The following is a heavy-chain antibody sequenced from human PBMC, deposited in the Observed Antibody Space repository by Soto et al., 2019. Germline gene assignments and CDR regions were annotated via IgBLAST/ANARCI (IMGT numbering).Heavy chain of an antibody. CDR3: ARHEYSSPCYFDY. CDR1: GGSISSYY. V-gene: IGHV4-59*01. J-gene: IGHJ4*02. CDR2: IYYSGST. D-gene: IGHD6-6*01. Sequence: PSETLSLTCTVSGGSISSYYWSWIRQPPGKGLEWIGYIYYSGSTNYNPSLKSRVTISVDTSKNQFSLKLSSVTAADTAVYYCARHEYSSPCYFDYWGQGTLVTVS.